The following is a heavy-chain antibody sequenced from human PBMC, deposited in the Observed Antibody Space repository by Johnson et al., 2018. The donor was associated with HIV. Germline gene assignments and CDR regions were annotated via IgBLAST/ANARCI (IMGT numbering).Heavy chain of an antibody. CDR2: ISWYSGSI. D-gene: IGHD3-10*01. CDR3: AKEAAMVQGGACDI. CDR1: GFTFDDYA. Sequence: VQLVESGGGLARPGTSLRISCAASGFTFDDYAMHWVRHAPGKGLEWVSGISWYSGSIGYADSVKGRFTISRDNANNSLYLQMNSLRAEDTALYYCAKEAAMVQGGACDIWGQGTMVTVSS. V-gene: IGHV3-9*01. J-gene: IGHJ3*02.